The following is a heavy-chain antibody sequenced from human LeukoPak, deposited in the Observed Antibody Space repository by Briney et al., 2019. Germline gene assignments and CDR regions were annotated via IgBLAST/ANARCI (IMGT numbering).Heavy chain of an antibody. CDR2: XYYSGST. CDR1: GXX. V-gene: IGHV4-31*02. J-gene: IGHJ3*02. Sequence: GXXWXWXXXXXXXXXXXXGYXYYSGSTYYNPSLKSRVTISVDTSKNQFSLKLSSVTAADTAVYYCAGQNGYSSGWLPFDIWGQGTMVTVSS. D-gene: IGHD6-19*01. CDR3: AGQNGYSSGWLPFDI.